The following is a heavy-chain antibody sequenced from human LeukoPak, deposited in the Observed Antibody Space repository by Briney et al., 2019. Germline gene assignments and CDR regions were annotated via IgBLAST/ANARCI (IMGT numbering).Heavy chain of an antibody. D-gene: IGHD3-9*01. V-gene: IGHV3-30*04. CDR1: GFTFSSYV. Sequence: PGGSLRLSCAASGFTFSSYVMHWVRQAPGKGLEWVAVISFDGSDKYYADSVKGRFTISRDNSKNTLYLQMNSLRAEDTAVYYCASQNLLGTYYDILTGYYYFDYWGQGTLVTVSS. CDR3: ASQNLLGTYYDILTGYYYFDY. J-gene: IGHJ4*02. CDR2: ISFDGSDK.